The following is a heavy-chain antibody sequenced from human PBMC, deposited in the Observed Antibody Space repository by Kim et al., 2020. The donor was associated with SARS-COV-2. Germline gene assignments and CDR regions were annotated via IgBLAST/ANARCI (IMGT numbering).Heavy chain of an antibody. D-gene: IGHD3-22*01. Sequence: GESLKISCKGSGYTFTSYWIGWVRQMPGKGLEWVALMYPGDSDIRYGPSFKGRVTISADKSINTAYLQWSSLKASDTATYFCVRRPDYYDSSGFDYLGQG. CDR1: GYTFTSYW. J-gene: IGHJ4*02. CDR2: MYPGDSDI. V-gene: IGHV5-51*01. CDR3: VRRPDYYDSSGFDY.